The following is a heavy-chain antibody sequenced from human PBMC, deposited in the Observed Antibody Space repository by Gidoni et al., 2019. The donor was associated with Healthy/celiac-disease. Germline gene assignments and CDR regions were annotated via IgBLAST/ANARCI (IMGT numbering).Heavy chain of an antibody. V-gene: IGHV3-9*01. CDR3: AKDKGLRLEAPDY. CDR1: GCTFDDYA. CDR2: ISWNSGSI. Sequence: EVQLVESGGGLVQPGRSLRLSCAASGCTFDDYAMHWVRQAPGKGLEWVSGISWNSGSIGYADSVKGRFTISRDNAKNSLYLQMNSLRAEDTALYYCAKDKGLRLEAPDYWGQGTLVTVSS. D-gene: IGHD5-12*01. J-gene: IGHJ4*02.